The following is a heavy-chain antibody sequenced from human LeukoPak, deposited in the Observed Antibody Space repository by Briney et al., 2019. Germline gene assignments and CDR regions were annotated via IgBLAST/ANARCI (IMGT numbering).Heavy chain of an antibody. CDR1: GGSISSSSYY. D-gene: IGHD3-22*01. Sequence: SETLSLTCTVSGGSISSSSYYWGWIRQPPGKGLEWIGSIYYSGSTYYNPSLKSRVTISVDTSKNQFSLKLSSVTAADTAVYYCARGAAATNYDSSGLFDYWGQGTLVTVSS. CDR3: ARGAAATNYDSSGLFDY. V-gene: IGHV4-39*07. CDR2: IYYSGST. J-gene: IGHJ4*02.